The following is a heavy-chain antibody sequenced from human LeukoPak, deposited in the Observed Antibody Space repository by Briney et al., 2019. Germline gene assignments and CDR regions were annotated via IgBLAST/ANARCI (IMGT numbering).Heavy chain of an antibody. J-gene: IGHJ3*01. CDR2: INGGGDAT. D-gene: IGHD2-2*01. Sequence: QPGGSLRLSCAASGFSFNNNAMSWVRQAPGKGLEWVSAINGGGDATEYADSVKGRFTISRDNSKKTLYLQMNSLRPEDTAVYYCARCTASCYANAFDVWGQGTFLTVSS. CDR1: GFSFNNNA. V-gene: IGHV3-23*01. CDR3: ARCTASCYANAFDV.